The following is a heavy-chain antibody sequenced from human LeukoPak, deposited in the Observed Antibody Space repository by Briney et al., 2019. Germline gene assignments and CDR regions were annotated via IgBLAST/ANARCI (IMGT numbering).Heavy chain of an antibody. Sequence: PSETLSLTCTVSGGSISSSSYYWGWIRQPPGKGLEWIGSIYYSGSTYYNPSLKSRVTISVDTSKNQFSLKLSSVTAADTAVYYCAAHKVDTAMVYAFDIWGQGTMVTVSS. CDR1: GGSISSSSYY. J-gene: IGHJ3*02. V-gene: IGHV4-39*07. CDR2: IYYSGST. D-gene: IGHD5-18*01. CDR3: AAHKVDTAMVYAFDI.